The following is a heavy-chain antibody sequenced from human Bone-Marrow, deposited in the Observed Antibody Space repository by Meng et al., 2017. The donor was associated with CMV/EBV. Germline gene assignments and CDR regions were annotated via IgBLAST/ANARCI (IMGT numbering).Heavy chain of an antibody. Sequence: GESLKISCAASGFTFSGSAMHWVRQASGKGLEWVGRIRSKANSYATAYAASVKGRFTIARDDSKNTAYLQMNSLKTEDTAVYYCTRPLYNDSSGYHWGYWGQGTLVTVSS. J-gene: IGHJ4*02. CDR2: IRSKANSYAT. V-gene: IGHV3-73*01. D-gene: IGHD3-22*01. CDR3: TRPLYNDSSGYHWGY. CDR1: GFTFSGSA.